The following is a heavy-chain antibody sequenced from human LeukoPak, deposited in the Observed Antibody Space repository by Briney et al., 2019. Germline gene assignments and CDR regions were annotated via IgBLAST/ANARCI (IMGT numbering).Heavy chain of an antibody. Sequence: GGSLRLSCAASGFTFSSYGMNWVRQAPGKGLEWVAFIRYDGSKKYYADSVTGRFTISRDNSKNSLYLQMNSLRAEDTAVYYCARESRGYDILTGKYHRGYYSYYMDVWGKGTTVTVSS. D-gene: IGHD3-9*01. CDR1: GFTFSSYG. CDR2: IRYDGSKK. V-gene: IGHV3-30*02. CDR3: ARESRGYDILTGKYHRGYYSYYMDV. J-gene: IGHJ6*03.